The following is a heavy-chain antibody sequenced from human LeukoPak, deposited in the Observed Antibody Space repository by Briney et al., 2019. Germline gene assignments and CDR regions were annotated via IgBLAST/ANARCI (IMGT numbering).Heavy chain of an antibody. J-gene: IGHJ4*02. Sequence: ASVKVSCRASGYAFTDYYMFRVRQAPGQGLESMGWINPNSGGTNYAQKFQGRVTMARDTSTSTAYMELSRLTSDDTAVYYCARQVFSYYVFDYWGQGALVTVSS. V-gene: IGHV1-2*02. CDR1: GYAFTDYY. D-gene: IGHD2/OR15-2a*01. CDR3: ARQVFSYYVFDY. CDR2: INPNSGGT.